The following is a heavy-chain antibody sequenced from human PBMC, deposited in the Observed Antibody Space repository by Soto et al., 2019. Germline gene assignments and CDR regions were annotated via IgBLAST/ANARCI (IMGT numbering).Heavy chain of an antibody. D-gene: IGHD6-19*01. CDR2: TYPGDSDT. CDR3: ARAPSHGWFQHFDY. J-gene: IGHJ4*02. V-gene: IGHV5-51*01. CDR1: GYGFANYW. Sequence: PGESLKISCEASGYGFANYWIGWVRQMPGKGLEWMGITYPGDSDTRYSPSFQGHVTISADKSSSTAYLQWSSLEASDTAIYYCARAPSHGWFQHFDYWGQGTLVTVSS.